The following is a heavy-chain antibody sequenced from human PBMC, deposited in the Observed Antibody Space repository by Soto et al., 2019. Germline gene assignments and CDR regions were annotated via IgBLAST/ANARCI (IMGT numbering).Heavy chain of an antibody. CDR1: GFSLSTSGVA. CDR2: IYWDDDK. D-gene: IGHD3-10*01. CDR3: AHRRGYYGSGSYSGMFWFDP. J-gene: IGHJ5*02. V-gene: IGHV2-5*02. Sequence: SGPTLVNPTQPLTLTCTFSGFSLSTSGVAVGWIRQPPGKALEWLALIYWDDDKRYSPSLKSRLTITKDTSKNQVVLTMTNMDPVDTATYYCAHRRGYYGSGSYSGMFWFDPWGQGTLVTVSS.